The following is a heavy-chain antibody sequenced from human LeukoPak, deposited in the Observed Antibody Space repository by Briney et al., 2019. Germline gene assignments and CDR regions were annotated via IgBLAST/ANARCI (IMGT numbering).Heavy chain of an antibody. J-gene: IGHJ6*03. CDR1: GYTFTSYG. Sequence: ASVKVSCKASGYTFTSYGISWVRQAPGQGLEWMGWISAYNGNTNYAQKLQGRVTMTTDTSTSTAYMELRSLRSDDTAVYYCARSIFGVVIRPLYYYYYYMDVWGEGTTVTVSS. CDR3: ARSIFGVVIRPLYYYYYYMDV. D-gene: IGHD3-3*01. V-gene: IGHV1-18*01. CDR2: ISAYNGNT.